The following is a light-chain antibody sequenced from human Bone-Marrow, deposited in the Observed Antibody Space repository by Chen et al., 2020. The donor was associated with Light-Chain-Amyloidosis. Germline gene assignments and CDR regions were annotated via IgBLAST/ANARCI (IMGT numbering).Light chain of an antibody. CDR1: QSLRHSNGNNY. CDR2: LGS. CDR3: MQALQTPEIT. V-gene: IGKV2-28*01. J-gene: IGKJ5*01. Sequence: DIVMTQSPLSLAVSPGEPASISCWSSQSLRHSNGNNYLDWYLQRPGQSPQLLIYLGSIRASGVPDMISGYGAGTDFTLIISRVEAEDVGLYYCMQALQTPEITFGQGTRLEIK.